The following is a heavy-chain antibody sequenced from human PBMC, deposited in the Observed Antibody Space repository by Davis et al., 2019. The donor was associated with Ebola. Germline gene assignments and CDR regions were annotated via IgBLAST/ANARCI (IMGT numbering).Heavy chain of an antibody. J-gene: IGHJ5*02. V-gene: IGHV3-23*01. CDR2: ISVRSIT. Sequence: GESPNTPCASSGFIFSSYAMSWVRQALGKGLEWVSSISVRSITYHADSVKGRFTISRDNSKNTLYLQMNSLRAEDTAVYYCAKVHPPTTVTKGWFDPWGQGTLVTVSS. CDR1: GFIFSSYA. D-gene: IGHD4-17*01. CDR3: AKVHPPTTVTKGWFDP.